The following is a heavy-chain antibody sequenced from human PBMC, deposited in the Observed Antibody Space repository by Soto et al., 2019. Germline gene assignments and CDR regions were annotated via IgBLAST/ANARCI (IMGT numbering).Heavy chain of an antibody. CDR3: ARVEYYYDSSGYYHEFFQH. CDR2: INTLISTT. Sequence: HPRGSLRLSCAASGFSFRTYSMNWVRQAPGKGLDWISYINTLISTTYYADSVKGRFTVSRDNAENSLFLQMNSLRDEDTAVYYCARVEYYYDSSGYYHEFFQHWGPGAQVTVSS. J-gene: IGHJ1*01. D-gene: IGHD3-22*01. CDR1: GFSFRTYS. V-gene: IGHV3-48*02.